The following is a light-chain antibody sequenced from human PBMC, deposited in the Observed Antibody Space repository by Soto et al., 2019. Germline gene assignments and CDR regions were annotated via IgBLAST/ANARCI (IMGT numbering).Light chain of an antibody. V-gene: IGLV2-14*01. CDR3: SSYTISSTYV. J-gene: IGLJ1*01. CDR2: DVS. CDR1: SSDVGGYNY. Sequence: QSALTQAASVSGSPGQSIGISCTGTSSDVGGYNYVSWYQQHPGKAPKLMIYDVSDRPSGVSDRFSGSKSGNTASLTISGLQAEDEADYYCSSYTISSTYVFGTGTKVTVL.